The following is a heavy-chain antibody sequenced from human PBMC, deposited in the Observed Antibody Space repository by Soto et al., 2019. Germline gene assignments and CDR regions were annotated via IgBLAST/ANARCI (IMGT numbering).Heavy chain of an antibody. V-gene: IGHV1-69*12. J-gene: IGHJ2*01. Sequence: QVQLVQSGAEVKKPGSSVKVSCKASGGTFSSYAISWVRQAPGQGLEWMGGIIPIFGTANYAQKFQGRVTITADESTSTAYMELSSLRTEDTAVYYCARDSGSYSDWYLDLSGRGTLVTVSS. D-gene: IGHD1-26*01. CDR3: ARDSGSYSDWYLDL. CDR2: IIPIFGTA. CDR1: GGTFSSYA.